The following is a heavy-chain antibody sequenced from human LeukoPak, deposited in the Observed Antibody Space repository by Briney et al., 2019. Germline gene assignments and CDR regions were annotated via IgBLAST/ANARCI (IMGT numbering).Heavy chain of an antibody. CDR3: VRGYSFGPYGMDV. CDR1: GFTFSGYW. V-gene: IGHV3-7*05. Sequence: GGSLRLSCAASGFTFSGYWMTWVRQAPGKGLEWVANIKHDGSEEYYADSVKGRFTISRDNSKNTLYLQMSSPRAEDTAVYFCVRGYSFGPYGMDVWGQGTTVTVSS. J-gene: IGHJ6*02. D-gene: IGHD2-15*01. CDR2: IKHDGSEE.